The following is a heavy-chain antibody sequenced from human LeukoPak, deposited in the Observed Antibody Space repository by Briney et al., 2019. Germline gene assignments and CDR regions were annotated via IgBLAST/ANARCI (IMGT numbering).Heavy chain of an antibody. Sequence: GSLRLSFAASGFTFSDYSMSWIRQAPGKGLEWVSYISRSGSTIYYADSVKGRFTISRDNAKNSLYLQMNSLRAEDTAVYYCASIPTEYGGYYPDYYFDYWGQGTLVTVSS. CDR2: ISRSGSTI. CDR3: ASIPTEYGGYYPDYYFDY. J-gene: IGHJ4*02. V-gene: IGHV3-11*01. D-gene: IGHD5-12*01. CDR1: GFTFSDYS.